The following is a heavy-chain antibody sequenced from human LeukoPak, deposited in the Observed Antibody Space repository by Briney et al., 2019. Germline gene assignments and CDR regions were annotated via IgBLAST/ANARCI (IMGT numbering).Heavy chain of an antibody. J-gene: IGHJ4*02. CDR1: GFTFSSYA. D-gene: IGHD6-6*01. CDR3: AKRVPYSSSSVYFDY. V-gene: IGHV3-23*01. CDR2: ITDTGHST. Sequence: GGSLRPSCAASGFTFSSYAMSWVRQAPGKGLEWVAAITDTGHSTYYADSVKGRFTISRDNSKNTLNLQMNSLRAEDTAVYYCAKRVPYSSSSVYFDYWGQGTLVTVSS.